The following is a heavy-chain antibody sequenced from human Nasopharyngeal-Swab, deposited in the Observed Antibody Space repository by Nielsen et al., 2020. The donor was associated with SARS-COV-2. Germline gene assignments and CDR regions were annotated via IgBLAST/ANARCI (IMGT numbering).Heavy chain of an antibody. V-gene: IGHV4-31*03. CDR3: ARVLGWSGGFHFDY. Sequence: TLSLTCTVSGVSISSGGNYWSWIRQQPGKGLEWIGYIYYSGSTYYNPSLKSRVTISLDTSKNQFSLKLSSVTAADTAVDYCARVLGWSGGFHFDYWGQGTLVTVSS. CDR2: IYYSGST. CDR1: GVSISSGGNY. J-gene: IGHJ4*02. D-gene: IGHD6-19*01.